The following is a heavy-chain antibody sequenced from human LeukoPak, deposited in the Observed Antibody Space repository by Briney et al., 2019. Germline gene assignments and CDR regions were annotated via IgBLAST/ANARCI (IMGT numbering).Heavy chain of an antibody. CDR1: GFTFSNYA. CDR2: ISGTSGTI. D-gene: IGHD2-21*02. CDR3: AKRLGDPRAFDY. Sequence: GGSLRLSCAASGFTFSNYAMSWVRQAPGKGLEWVSGISGTSGTINYAAPVKGRFTISSDNSKNTLYLQMNSLRVDDMAVYYCAKRLGDPRAFDYWGQGTLVTVSS. J-gene: IGHJ4*02. V-gene: IGHV3-23*01.